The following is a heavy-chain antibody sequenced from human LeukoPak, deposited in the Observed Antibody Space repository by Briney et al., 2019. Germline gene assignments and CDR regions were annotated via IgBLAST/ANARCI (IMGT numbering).Heavy chain of an antibody. CDR1: GGSISSGSYY. Sequence: SETLSLTCTVSGDSVSGGSISSGSYYWSWIRQPAGKGLEWIGRIYTSGSTNYNPSLKGRVTISVDTSKNQFSLKLSSVTAADTAVYYCARDSMDWFDPWGQGTLVTVSS. CDR2: IYTSGST. V-gene: IGHV4-61*02. D-gene: IGHD2-2*01. J-gene: IGHJ5*02. CDR3: ARDSMDWFDP.